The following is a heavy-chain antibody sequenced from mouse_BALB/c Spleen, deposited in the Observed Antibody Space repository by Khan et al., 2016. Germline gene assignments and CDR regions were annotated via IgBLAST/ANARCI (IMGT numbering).Heavy chain of an antibody. CDR1: GYSITSGYY. CDR2: ISYDGSN. Sequence: EVQLQESGPGLVKPSQSLSLTCSVTGYSITSGYYWNWIRQFPGNKLEWMGYISYDGSNNYNPSLKNRISITRDTSKNQFFLKFNSVTTEDTATYYCARDGSSFDYWGQGTTLTVSS. J-gene: IGHJ2*01. CDR3: ARDGSSFDY. D-gene: IGHD1-1*01. V-gene: IGHV3-6*02.